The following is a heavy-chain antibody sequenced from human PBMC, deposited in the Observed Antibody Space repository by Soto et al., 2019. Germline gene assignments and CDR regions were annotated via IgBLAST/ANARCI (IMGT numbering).Heavy chain of an antibody. D-gene: IGHD4-17*01. Sequence: GGPLRLSCAASGFTFSSYSMNWVRQAPGKGLEWVSSIDSSSSHRYYADSVKGRFTISRDNAKNSLYLQVNSLRAEDTAVYYCARNDNYDYGDPDYWGQGTLVTVSS. V-gene: IGHV3-21*01. J-gene: IGHJ4*02. CDR3: ARNDNYDYGDPDY. CDR2: IDSSSSHR. CDR1: GFTFSSYS.